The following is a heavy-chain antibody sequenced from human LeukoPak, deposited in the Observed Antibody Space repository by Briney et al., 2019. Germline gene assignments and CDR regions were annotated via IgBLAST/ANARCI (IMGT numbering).Heavy chain of an antibody. D-gene: IGHD6-13*01. CDR3: AEEQLAL. Sequence: GSLRLSCAASGFTFSSYAMSWVRQAPGKGLEWIGSIYYSGSTYYNPSLKSRVTISVDTSKNQFSLKLSSVTAADTAVYYCAEEQLALWGQGTLVTVSS. CDR2: IYYSGST. CDR1: GFTFSSYA. J-gene: IGHJ4*02. V-gene: IGHV4-38-2*01.